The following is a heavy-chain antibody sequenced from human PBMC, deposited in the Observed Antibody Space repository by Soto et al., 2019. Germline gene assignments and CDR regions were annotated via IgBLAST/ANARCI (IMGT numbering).Heavy chain of an antibody. V-gene: IGHV3-30*18. J-gene: IGHJ6*02. CDR1: GFTFSSYG. D-gene: IGHD4-17*01. Sequence: QVQLVESGGGVVQPGRSLRLSCAASGFTFSSYGMHWVRQAPGKGLEWVAVISYDGSNKYYADSVKGRFTISRDNSKNTLYLQMNSLRAEDTAVYYCAKPTTVTPGGMDVWGQGTTVTVSS. CDR3: AKPTTVTPGGMDV. CDR2: ISYDGSNK.